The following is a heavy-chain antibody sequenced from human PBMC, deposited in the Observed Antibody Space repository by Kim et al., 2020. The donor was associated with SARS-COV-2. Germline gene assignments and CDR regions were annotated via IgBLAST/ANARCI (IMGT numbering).Heavy chain of an antibody. D-gene: IGHD5-12*01. V-gene: IGHV4-38-2*02. CDR1: GYSISSGYY. CDR3: ARDGGMNSGYDFWGSDYGMDV. Sequence: SETLSLTCTVSGYSISSGYYWGWIRQPPGKGLEWIGSIYHSGSTYYNPSLKSRVTISVDTSTNQFSLKLSSVTAADTAVYYCARDGGMNSGYDFWGSDYGMDVWGQGTKGTVSS. CDR2: IYHSGST. J-gene: IGHJ6*02.